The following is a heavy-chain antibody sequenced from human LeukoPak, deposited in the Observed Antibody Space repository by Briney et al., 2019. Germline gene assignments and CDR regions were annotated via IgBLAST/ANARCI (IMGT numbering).Heavy chain of an antibody. D-gene: IGHD3-22*01. J-gene: IGHJ4*02. CDR1: GGSINSYY. V-gene: IGHV4-59*08. Sequence: PSETLSLTCSVSGGSINSYYWSWIRQPAGKGLEWIGYIFYSGSTNYNPSLKSRVTISVDTSKNQFSLKLSSVTAADTAVYYCARLQFGSGNYHEVDHWGQGTLVTVSS. CDR2: IFYSGST. CDR3: ARLQFGSGNYHEVDH.